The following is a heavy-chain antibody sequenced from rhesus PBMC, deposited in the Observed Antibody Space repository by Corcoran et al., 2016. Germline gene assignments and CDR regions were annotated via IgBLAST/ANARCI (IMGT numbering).Heavy chain of an antibody. Sequence: QVQLQESGPGLVKPSETLSLTCAVSGASISSYWWNWIRQPPGKGLAWIGEIMGNRGNTNDNPSVKRRVVLSKDASKNQFSQKLTSVTAADTAVYYCARGRIVLVLLTKFSLDVWGRGVLVTVSS. CDR1: GASISSYW. CDR3: ARGRIVLVLLTKFSLDV. CDR2: IMGNRGNT. D-gene: IGHD2-2*01. J-gene: IGHJ5-2*02. V-gene: IGHV4-80*01.